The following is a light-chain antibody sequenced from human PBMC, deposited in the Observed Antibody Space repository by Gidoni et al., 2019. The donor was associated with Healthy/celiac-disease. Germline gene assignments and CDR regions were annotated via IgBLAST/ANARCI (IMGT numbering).Light chain of an antibody. CDR3: QQYGSSPGYT. J-gene: IGKJ2*01. V-gene: IGKV3-20*01. CDR1: QSVSSSY. Sequence: ELVFTQSPGTLSLSPGERATLSCRASQSVSSSYLAWYQQKPGQAPRLLIYGASSRATGIPDRFSGSGSGTDFTLTISRLEPEDFAVYYCQQYGSSPGYTFXQXTKLEIK. CDR2: GAS.